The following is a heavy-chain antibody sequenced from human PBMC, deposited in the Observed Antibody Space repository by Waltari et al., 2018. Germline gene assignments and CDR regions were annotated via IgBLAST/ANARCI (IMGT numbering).Heavy chain of an antibody. CDR2: INSDGSST. CDR1: GFTFSSYW. Sequence: EVQLVESGGGLVQPGGSLSLSCAASGFTFSSYWMHWVRQAPGKGLVWVSRINSDGSSTSYADSVKGRFTISREDAKNSLYLQMNSLRAGDTAVYYCVRGYNGFEYWGQGTLVTVSS. V-gene: IGHV3-74*01. D-gene: IGHD3-10*01. J-gene: IGHJ4*02. CDR3: VRGYNGFEY.